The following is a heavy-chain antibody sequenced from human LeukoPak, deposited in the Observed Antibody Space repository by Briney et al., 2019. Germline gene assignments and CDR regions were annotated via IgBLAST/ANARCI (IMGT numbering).Heavy chain of an antibody. CDR1: GYTFTSYG. J-gene: IGHJ4*02. CDR2: ISAYNGNT. Sequence: ASVKVSCKASGYTFTSYGISWVRQAPGQGLEWMGWISAYNGNTNYAQKLQGRVTMTTDTSTSTAYMELRSLRSDDTAVYYCARDRGYSGYGGWGPLWYWGQGTLVTVSS. CDR3: ARDRGYSGYGGWGPLWY. D-gene: IGHD5-12*01. V-gene: IGHV1-18*01.